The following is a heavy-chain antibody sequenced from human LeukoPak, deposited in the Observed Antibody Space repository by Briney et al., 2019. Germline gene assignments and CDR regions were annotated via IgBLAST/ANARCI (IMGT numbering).Heavy chain of an antibody. D-gene: IGHD7-27*01. V-gene: IGHV4-39*07. J-gene: IGHJ3*02. CDR2: IYHSESI. Sequence: SETLSLTCVVSGDSIDSRSYYWAWIRQPPGKGLEWIGSIYHSESIYYNPSLKSRVTISLDTSKNQFSLNLSSVTAADTAVYYCARDRLSLGAFDIWGQGTMVTVSS. CDR3: ARDRLSLGAFDI. CDR1: GDSIDSRSYY.